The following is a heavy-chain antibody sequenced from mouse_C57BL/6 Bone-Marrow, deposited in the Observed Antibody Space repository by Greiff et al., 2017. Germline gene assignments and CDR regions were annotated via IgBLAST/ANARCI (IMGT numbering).Heavy chain of an antibody. J-gene: IGHJ2*01. CDR1: GYTFTSYW. V-gene: IGHV1-53*01. D-gene: IGHD1-1*01. CDR2: INPGNGGT. CDR3: ARRDYYGTLYYFDY. Sequence: QVQLQQPGTELVKPGASVKLSCKASGYTFTSYWMHWVKQRPGQGLEWIGNINPGNGGTNYNEKFKGKATLTVDKSSSTAYMQLSSLTSEDSAVYYGARRDYYGTLYYFDYWGQGTTLTVSS.